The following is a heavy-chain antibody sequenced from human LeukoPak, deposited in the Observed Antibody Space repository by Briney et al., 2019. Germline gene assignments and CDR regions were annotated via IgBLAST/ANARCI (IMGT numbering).Heavy chain of an antibody. CDR2: IIPIFGTA. CDR3: ARSQGVYYYGSGSPQPYFQH. J-gene: IGHJ1*01. CDR1: GGTFSSYA. V-gene: IGHV1-69*06. Sequence: GASVKVSCKASGGTFSSYAISWVRQAPGQGLEWMGGIIPIFGTANYAQKFQGRVTITADKSTSTAYMELSSLRSEDTAVYYCARSQGVYYYGSGSPQPYFQHWGQGTLVTVSS. D-gene: IGHD3-10*01.